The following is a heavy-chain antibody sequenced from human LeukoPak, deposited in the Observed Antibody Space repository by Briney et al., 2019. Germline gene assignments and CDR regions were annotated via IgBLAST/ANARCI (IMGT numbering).Heavy chain of an antibody. J-gene: IGHJ4*02. CDR2: IKQDGSEK. V-gene: IGHV3-7*01. Sequence: GGSLRLSCAASGFTFSSYWMSWVRQAPGKGLEWVANIKQDGSEKYYVDSVKGRFTISRDNAKNSLYLQMNSLRAEDTAVYYCARDPGYVFDSPDYRGQGTLVTVSS. CDR1: GFTFSSYW. D-gene: IGHD5/OR15-5a*01. CDR3: ARDPGYVFDSPDY.